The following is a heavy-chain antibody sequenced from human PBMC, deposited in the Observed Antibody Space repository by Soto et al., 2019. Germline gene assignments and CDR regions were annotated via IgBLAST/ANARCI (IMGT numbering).Heavy chain of an antibody. CDR3: ASYREQLVLYGMDV. D-gene: IGHD6-13*01. Sequence: QVQLVQSGAEVKKPGASVKVSCKASGYTFTSYVISWVRQAPGQGLEWMGWISAYNGNTNYAQKLQGRVTMTTDTSTSTAYLELRSLRSDDTAVYYCASYREQLVLYGMDVWGQGTTVIVSS. CDR2: ISAYNGNT. CDR1: GYTFTSYV. J-gene: IGHJ6*02. V-gene: IGHV1-18*01.